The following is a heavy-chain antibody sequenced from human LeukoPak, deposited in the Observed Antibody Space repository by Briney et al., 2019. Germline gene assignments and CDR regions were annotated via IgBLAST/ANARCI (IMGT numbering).Heavy chain of an antibody. CDR1: GFTFSSYG. Sequence: TGGSLRLSCAASGFTFSSYGMHWVRQAPGKGLEWVAVISYDGSNKYYADSVKGRFTISRDNSKNTLYLQMNSLRAEDTAVYYCAKDFGDYWGQGTLVTVSS. D-gene: IGHD3-3*01. CDR3: AKDFGDY. CDR2: ISYDGSNK. J-gene: IGHJ4*02. V-gene: IGHV3-30*18.